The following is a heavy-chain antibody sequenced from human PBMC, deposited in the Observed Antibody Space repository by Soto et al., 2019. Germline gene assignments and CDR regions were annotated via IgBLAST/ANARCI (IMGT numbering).Heavy chain of an antibody. CDR3: AKARDQQCVSLPFDY. D-gene: IGHD6-19*01. Sequence: EVQLLESGGGLVQPGGSLRLSCVGSGFFFSSYTMTWVRQAPGKGLEWVSSFSATSENTYYSDSVRGRFTISRDNSKNSLFLQMNRLTAEGTAMYESAKARDQQCVSLPFDYWGQGILVIVSS. CDR1: GFFFSSYT. CDR2: FSATSENT. V-gene: IGHV3-23*01. J-gene: IGHJ4*02.